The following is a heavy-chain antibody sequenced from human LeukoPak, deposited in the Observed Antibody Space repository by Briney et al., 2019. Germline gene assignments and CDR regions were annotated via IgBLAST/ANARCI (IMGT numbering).Heavy chain of an antibody. V-gene: IGHV3-21*01. CDR1: GFILSDFD. Sequence: GGSLRLSCTASGFILSDFDMNWVRQAPGKGLEWVSYFSTSGSYIHSADSVKGRFTITRDAAKNSLYLQLDSLTVEDTAVYFCARGSYDFAYDPWGQGTLVTVSS. J-gene: IGHJ5*02. CDR3: ARGSYDFAYDP. D-gene: IGHD3-3*01. CDR2: FSTSGSYI.